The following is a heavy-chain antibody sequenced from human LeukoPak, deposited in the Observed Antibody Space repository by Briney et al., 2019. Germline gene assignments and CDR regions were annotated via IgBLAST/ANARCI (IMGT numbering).Heavy chain of an antibody. CDR3: ARLSPGVVIPDY. CDR2: IYYTGST. J-gene: IGHJ4*02. Sequence: SGTLSLTCIVSSGSISNYYWTWIRQPPGKGLEWIGYIYYTGSTNYSPSLESRVTISVDTSNNQFFLKLRSVTAADTAVYYCARLSPGVVIPDYWGQGTLVTVSS. D-gene: IGHD3-3*01. CDR1: SGSISNYY. V-gene: IGHV4-59*08.